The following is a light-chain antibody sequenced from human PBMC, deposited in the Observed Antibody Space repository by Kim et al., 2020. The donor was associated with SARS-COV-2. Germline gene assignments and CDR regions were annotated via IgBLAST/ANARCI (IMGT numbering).Light chain of an antibody. CDR3: QAWDSSTAV. J-gene: IGLJ1*01. Sequence: VSPGQTASITCSGDKLGNKYACWYQQKPGQSPVLVIYQYSKRPSGIPERFSGSNSGNTATLTISGTQAMDEADYYCQAWDSSTAVFGTGTKVTVL. CDR1: KLGNKY. CDR2: QYS. V-gene: IGLV3-1*01.